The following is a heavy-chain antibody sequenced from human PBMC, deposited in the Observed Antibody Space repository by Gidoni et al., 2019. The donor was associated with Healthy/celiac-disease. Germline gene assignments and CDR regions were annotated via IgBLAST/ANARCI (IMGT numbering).Heavy chain of an antibody. Sequence: EVQLVESGGGLVKPGGSLRLSCAASGFTFSSYSMNWVRQAPGKGLEWVSSISSSSTYIYYADSVKGRFTISRDNAKNSLYLQMNSLRAEDTAVYYCATNCSSTSCQQNAFDIWGQGTMVTVSS. CDR1: GFTFSSYS. D-gene: IGHD2-2*01. V-gene: IGHV3-21*01. J-gene: IGHJ3*02. CDR2: ISSSSTYI. CDR3: ATNCSSTSCQQNAFDI.